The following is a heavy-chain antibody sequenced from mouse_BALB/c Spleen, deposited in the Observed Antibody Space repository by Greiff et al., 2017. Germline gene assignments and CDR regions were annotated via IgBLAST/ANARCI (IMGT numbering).Heavy chain of an antibody. CDR1: GFTFSSYG. Sequence: EVQLVESGGDLVKPGGSLKISCAASGFTFSSYGMSWVRQTPDKRLEWVAAISSGGSYTYYPDSVKGRVTISRDNAKNTLYLQISSLKSEDTAVYYCARAEAEYDAMDYWGQGTSVTVSS. CDR3: ARAEAEYDAMDY. J-gene: IGHJ4*01. CDR2: ISSGGSYT. V-gene: IGHV5-6*01. D-gene: IGHD3-2*02.